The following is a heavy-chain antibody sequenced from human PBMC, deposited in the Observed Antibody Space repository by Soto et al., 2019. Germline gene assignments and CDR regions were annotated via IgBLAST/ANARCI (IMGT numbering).Heavy chain of an antibody. CDR1: GFSFRTYG. Sequence: GGSLRLSCAVSGFSFRTYGFHWVRQPPGKGLEWVAVISPKGHSDSVEGLFTISRDNSKDTLYLQMNNLRAEDTAVYYCARDDAFGNENAFDLWGQGTMVTVSS. J-gene: IGHJ3*01. CDR3: ARDDAFGNENAFDL. D-gene: IGHD1-1*01. CDR2: ISPK. V-gene: IGHV3-33*01.